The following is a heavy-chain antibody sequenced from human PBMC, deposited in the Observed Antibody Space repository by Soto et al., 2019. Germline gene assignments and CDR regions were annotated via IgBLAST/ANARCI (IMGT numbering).Heavy chain of an antibody. V-gene: IGHV3-30*18. D-gene: IGHD5-18*01. CDR2: ISYDGSNK. Sequence: GGSLRLSCAASGSTFSSYGMHWVRQAPGKGLEWVAVISYDGSNKYYADSVKGRFTISRDNSKNTLYLQMNSLRAEDTAVYYCAKSGDGNSYGYNTDYWGQGTLVTVSS. CDR3: AKSGDGNSYGYNTDY. J-gene: IGHJ4*02. CDR1: GSTFSSYG.